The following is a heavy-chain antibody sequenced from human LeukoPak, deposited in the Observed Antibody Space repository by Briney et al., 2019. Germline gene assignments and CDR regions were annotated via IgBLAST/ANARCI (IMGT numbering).Heavy chain of an antibody. D-gene: IGHD5-18*01. V-gene: IGHV1-69*05. CDR1: GGTFSSYA. CDR3: ARDSLLRGYSYGSFDY. Sequence: GASVKVSFKASGGTFSSYAISWVRQAPGQGLEWMGGIIPIFGTANYAQKFQGRVTITTDESTSTAYMELSSLRSEDTAVYYCARDSLLRGYSYGSFDYWGQGTLVTVSS. J-gene: IGHJ4*02. CDR2: IIPIFGTA.